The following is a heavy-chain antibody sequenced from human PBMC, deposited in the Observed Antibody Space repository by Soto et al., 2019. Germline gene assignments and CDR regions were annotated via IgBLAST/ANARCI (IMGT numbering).Heavy chain of an antibody. CDR1: GGTFSSYT. CDR2: IIPILGIA. V-gene: IGHV1-69*08. Sequence: QVQLVQSGAEVKKPGSSVKVSCKASGGTFSSYTISWVRQAPGQGLEWMGRIIPILGIANYAQKFQGRVTITADKSTSTAYMELSSLRSEDTAVYYCARDRDCSGGSCYAYFQHWGQGTLVTVSS. CDR3: ARDRDCSGGSCYAYFQH. D-gene: IGHD2-15*01. J-gene: IGHJ1*01.